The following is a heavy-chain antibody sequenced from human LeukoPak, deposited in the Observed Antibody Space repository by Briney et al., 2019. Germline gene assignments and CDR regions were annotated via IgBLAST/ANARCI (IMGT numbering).Heavy chain of an antibody. D-gene: IGHD1-26*01. CDR2: ISSSGSTI. V-gene: IGHV3-48*03. CDR1: GFTFSSYE. CDR3: ARESYSARYSGSYSYGGLYFDY. Sequence: TGGSLRLSCAASGFTFSSYEMNWVRQAPGKGLEWVSYISSSGSTIYYADSVKGRFTISRDNAKNSLYLQMNSLRAEDTAVYYCARESYSARYSGSYSYGGLYFDYWGQGTLVTVSS. J-gene: IGHJ4*02.